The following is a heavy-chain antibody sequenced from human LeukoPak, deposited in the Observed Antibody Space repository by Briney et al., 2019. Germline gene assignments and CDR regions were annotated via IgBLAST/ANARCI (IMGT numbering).Heavy chain of an antibody. CDR1: GYTFTGYY. CDR2: INPNSGGT. J-gene: IGHJ4*02. D-gene: IGHD2-8*01. Sequence: ASVKVSCKASGYTFTGYYIHWVRQAPGRGLEWMGWINPNSGGTNYAQKFQGRVTMTRDTSISTDYMELSRLRSDDTALYYCVRDLYCTNGVCSDSWGQGTLVTVSS. CDR3: VRDLYCTNGVCSDS. V-gene: IGHV1-2*02.